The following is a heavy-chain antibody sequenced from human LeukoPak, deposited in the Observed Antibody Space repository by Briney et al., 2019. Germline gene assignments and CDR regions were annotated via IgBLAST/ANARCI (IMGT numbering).Heavy chain of an antibody. Sequence: GGSQRLSCAASGFTFNSYSMNWVRQAPGKGLEWVSYISSSSNTIYYADSVKGRFTISRDNAKNSLYLQLNSLRAEDTAVYYCAPGYCTSTSCSHYFEHWGQGTLVTVSS. CDR1: GFTFNSYS. V-gene: IGHV3-48*01. CDR2: ISSSSNTI. CDR3: APGYCTSTSCSHYFEH. D-gene: IGHD2-2*01. J-gene: IGHJ4*02.